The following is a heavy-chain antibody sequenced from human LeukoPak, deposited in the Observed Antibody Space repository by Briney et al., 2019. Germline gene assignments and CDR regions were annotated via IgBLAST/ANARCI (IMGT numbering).Heavy chain of an antibody. CDR1: GYTFSSYS. CDR2: ISSSSSYI. V-gene: IGHV3-21*01. Sequence: PGGSLRLSCAASGYTFSSYSMNWVRQAPGKGLEWVSSISSSSSYIYYADSVKGRFTISRDNAKNSLYLQMNSLRAEDTAVYYCARGGYSSGWQYYFDYWGQGTLVTVSS. J-gene: IGHJ4*02. CDR3: ARGGYSSGWQYYFDY. D-gene: IGHD6-19*01.